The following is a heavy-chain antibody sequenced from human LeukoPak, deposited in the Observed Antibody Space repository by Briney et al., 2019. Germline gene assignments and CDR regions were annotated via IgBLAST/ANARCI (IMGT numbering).Heavy chain of an antibody. Sequence: GGSLRLSCVASGFSLSGYWMYWVRQAPGKGLMYISRNNGDGSTTNYADVVKGRFTMSRDNVKNTLYLQMNSLRVEDTAIYYCARDPRNVGLAPWGQGTLVTVSS. J-gene: IGHJ5*02. CDR3: ARDPRNVGLAP. CDR1: GFSLSGYW. D-gene: IGHD2-15*01. V-gene: IGHV3-74*01. CDR2: NNGDGSTT.